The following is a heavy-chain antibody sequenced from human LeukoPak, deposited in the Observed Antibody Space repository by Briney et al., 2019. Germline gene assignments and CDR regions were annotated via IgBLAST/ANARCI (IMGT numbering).Heavy chain of an antibody. D-gene: IGHD3-10*01. CDR1: GFSLSTSGMC. CDR3: ARTRNLSYFGSGGGYYYGLDV. V-gene: IGHV2-70*20. Sequence: SGPTLVNPTQTLTLTCTFSGFSLSTSGMCVSWVRQPPGKALEWPALNDWGDDEYYSTSLKTRLTISKDTSKNQVVLTMTNMDPMDTSTYYCARTRNLSYFGSGGGYYYGLDVWGRGTTVTVSS. CDR2: NDWGDDE. J-gene: IGHJ6*02.